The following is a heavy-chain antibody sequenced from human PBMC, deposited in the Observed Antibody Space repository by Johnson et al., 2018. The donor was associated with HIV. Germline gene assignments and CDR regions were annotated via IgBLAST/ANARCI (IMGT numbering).Heavy chain of an antibody. V-gene: IGHV3-30*04. CDR2: ISYDGSNK. CDR3: AKDVKEWSPAFDI. CDR1: GFTFNSYA. Sequence: QMLLVESGGGVVQPGRSLRLSCAASGFTFNSYALHWVRQAPGKGLEWVAIISYDGSNKYYADSVKGRFTISRDNSKNTLFLQMNSLRAEDTAVYYCAKDVKEWSPAFDIWGQGTVVTVSS. J-gene: IGHJ3*02. D-gene: IGHD3-3*01.